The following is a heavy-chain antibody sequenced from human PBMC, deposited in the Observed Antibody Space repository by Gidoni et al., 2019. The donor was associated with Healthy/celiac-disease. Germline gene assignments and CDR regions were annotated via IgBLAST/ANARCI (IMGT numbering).Heavy chain of an antibody. Sequence: EVQLVESGGGLVQPGRSLRLSCAASGFTFDDYAMHWVRQAPGKGLEWVSGISWNSGSIGYADSVKGRFTISRDNAKNSLYLQMNSLRAEDTALYYCARVIVDSGWFFDFDYWGQGTLVTVSS. CDR2: ISWNSGSI. J-gene: IGHJ4*02. CDR3: ARVIVDSGWFFDFDY. CDR1: GFTFDDYA. D-gene: IGHD6-19*01. V-gene: IGHV3-9*01.